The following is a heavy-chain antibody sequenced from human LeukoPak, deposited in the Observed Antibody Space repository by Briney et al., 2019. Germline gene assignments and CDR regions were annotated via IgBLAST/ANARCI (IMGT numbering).Heavy chain of an antibody. V-gene: IGHV4-38-2*01. CDR1: GYSISSGYY. CDR3: ARHLGYCSSTSCSPYYFDY. Sequence: PSETLSLTCAVSGYSISSGYYWGWIRQPPGKGLEWIGSIYHSGSTYYNPSLKSRVTISVDTSKTQFSLKLSSVTAADTAVYYCARHLGYCSSTSCSPYYFDYWGQGTLVTVSS. CDR2: IYHSGST. D-gene: IGHD2-2*01. J-gene: IGHJ4*02.